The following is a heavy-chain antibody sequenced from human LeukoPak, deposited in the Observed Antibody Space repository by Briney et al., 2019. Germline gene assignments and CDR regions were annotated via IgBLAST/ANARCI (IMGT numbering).Heavy chain of an antibody. D-gene: IGHD6-19*01. CDR2: INHSGST. CDR3: ARGHSNSSGWYGDPYYYYYGMDV. Sequence: SETLSLTCAVYGWSFSGYYWSWIRQPPGKGLEWIGEINHSGSTNYNPSLKSRVTISVDTSKNQFSLTLSSVTAADTAVYYCARGHSNSSGWYGDPYYYYYGMDVWGQGTTVTVSS. V-gene: IGHV4-34*01. CDR1: GWSFSGYY. J-gene: IGHJ6*02.